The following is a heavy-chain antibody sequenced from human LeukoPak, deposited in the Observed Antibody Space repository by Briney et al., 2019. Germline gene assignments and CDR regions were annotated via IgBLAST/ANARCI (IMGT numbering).Heavy chain of an antibody. CDR2: IRSKANSYAT. CDR1: GFTFSGSA. CDR3: TGAGFFDYYYYMDV. J-gene: IGHJ6*03. Sequence: TGGSLRLSCAASGFTFSGSAMHWVRQASGKGLEWVGRIRSKANSYATAYAASMKGRFTISRDDSKNTAYLQMNSLKTEDTAMYYCTGAGFFDYYYYMDVWGKGTTVTVSS. V-gene: IGHV3-73*01. D-gene: IGHD3-3*01.